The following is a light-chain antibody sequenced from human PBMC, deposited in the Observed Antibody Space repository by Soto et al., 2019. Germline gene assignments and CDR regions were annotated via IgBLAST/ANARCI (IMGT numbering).Light chain of an antibody. V-gene: IGKV1D-13*01. CDR3: QQFAYYPVT. Sequence: IQLTQSPSSLSASVGDSVTITCRASQGISLSLAWFHQKPGEAPTLLIYDASSLERGVPSRFRGSGSGADFTLSINGLRPEDLGTYFCQQFAYYPVTFGQATRLEI. CDR2: DAS. J-gene: IGKJ5*01. CDR1: QGISLS.